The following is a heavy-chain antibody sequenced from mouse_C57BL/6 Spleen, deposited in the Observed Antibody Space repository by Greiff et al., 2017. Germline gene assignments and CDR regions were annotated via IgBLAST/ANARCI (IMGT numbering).Heavy chain of an antibody. V-gene: IGHV1-15*01. J-gene: IGHJ1*03. D-gene: IGHD2-4*01. CDR1: GYTFTDYE. CDR3: TRGDYDYARYFDV. Sequence: VKLQESGAELVRPGASVTLSCKASGYTFTDYEMHWVKQTPVHGLEWIGAIDPETGGTAYNQKFKGKAILTADKSSSTAYMELRSLTSEDSAVYYCTRGDYDYARYFDVWGTGTTVTVSS. CDR2: IDPETGGT.